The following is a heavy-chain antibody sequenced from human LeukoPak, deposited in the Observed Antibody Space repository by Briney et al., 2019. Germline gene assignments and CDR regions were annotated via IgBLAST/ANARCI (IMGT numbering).Heavy chain of an antibody. V-gene: IGHV4-34*01. CDR1: GGSFSGYY. D-gene: IGHD3-22*01. CDR3: ARLGYYDSRGSFDP. Sequence: SETLSLTCAVYGGSFSGYYWSWLRQPPGKGLEWIGEINHSGSTNYNPSLKSRVTISVDTSKNQFSLKLSSVTAADTAVYYCARLGYYDSRGSFDPWGQGTLVTVSS. J-gene: IGHJ5*02. CDR2: INHSGST.